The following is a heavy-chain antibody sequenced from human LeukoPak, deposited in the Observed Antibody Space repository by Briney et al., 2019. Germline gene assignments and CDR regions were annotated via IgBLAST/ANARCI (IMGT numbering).Heavy chain of an antibody. J-gene: IGHJ6*02. V-gene: IGHV4-4*07. CDR1: GGSISSYY. Sequence: SETLSLTCTVSGGSISSYYWSWIRQPAGKGLEWLGCIYTSGRTNYHPSLKSRVTMSVDTSKNQFSLELSSVAAADTAVYYCARDLRVTTIRYYYYGMDVWRQGTTVTVSS. CDR3: ARDLRVTTIRYYYYGMDV. CDR2: IYTSGRT. D-gene: IGHD4-11*01.